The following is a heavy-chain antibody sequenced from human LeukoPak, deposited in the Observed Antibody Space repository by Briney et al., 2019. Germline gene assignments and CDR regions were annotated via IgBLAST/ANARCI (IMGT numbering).Heavy chain of an antibody. Sequence: ASVKVSCKASGYTFTRYGIGWVRQAPGQGPGWMGWISAYNGNTNYEQKFQGRVTMTTDTSTSTAYMELRSLRSDDTAVYYCARVGDYYYGSGSYQSGFDYWGRGTLVTVSS. CDR2: ISAYNGNT. D-gene: IGHD3-10*01. CDR3: ARVGDYYYGSGSYQSGFDY. V-gene: IGHV1-18*01. CDR1: GYTFTRYG. J-gene: IGHJ4*02.